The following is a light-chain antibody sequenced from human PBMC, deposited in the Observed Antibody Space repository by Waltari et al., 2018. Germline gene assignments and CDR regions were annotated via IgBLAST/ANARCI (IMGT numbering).Light chain of an antibody. CDR2: LGS. CDR1: QSLRHSNGYNY. Sequence: DMVMTQSPLSLPGTPGDAASIACRDSQSLRHSNGYNYLEWYLQKPGQSPQLLIYLGSNRASGVPDRFSGSGSGTVFTLKITRVEAEDVAVYYCMQALQTPWTFGQGTKVEIK. J-gene: IGKJ1*01. CDR3: MQALQTPWT. V-gene: IGKV2-28*01.